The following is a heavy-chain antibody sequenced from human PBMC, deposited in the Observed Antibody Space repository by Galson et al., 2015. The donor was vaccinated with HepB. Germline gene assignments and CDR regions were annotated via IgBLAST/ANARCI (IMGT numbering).Heavy chain of an antibody. CDR2: INSDGSST. D-gene: IGHD3-22*01. Sequence: SLRLSCAASGFTFSSYWMHWVRQAPGKGLVWVSRINSDGSSTSYADSVKGRFTISRDNAKNTLYLQMNSLRAEDTAVYYCARGGYYDGPGYYFDYWGQGTLVTVSS. CDR3: ARGGYYDGPGYYFDY. V-gene: IGHV3-74*01. CDR1: GFTFSSYW. J-gene: IGHJ4*02.